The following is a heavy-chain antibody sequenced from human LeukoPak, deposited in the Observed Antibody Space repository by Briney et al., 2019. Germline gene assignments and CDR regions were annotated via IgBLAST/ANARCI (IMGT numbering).Heavy chain of an antibody. CDR1: GYRFTTYY. CDR3: ARPNITSYYDSRGYDAFDV. V-gene: IGHV5-51*01. D-gene: IGHD3-22*01. Sequence: GESLKISCKGSGYRFTTYYIYWVRQMPGKGLEWMGIIYPDDSDTRYSPSFQGQVTISADKSVRTAYLQWSSLKASDTAMYYCARPNITSYYDSRGYDAFDVWGQGTMVTVSS. CDR2: IYPDDSDT. J-gene: IGHJ3*01.